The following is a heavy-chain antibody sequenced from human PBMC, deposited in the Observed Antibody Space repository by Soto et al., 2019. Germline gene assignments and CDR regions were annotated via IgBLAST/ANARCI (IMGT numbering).Heavy chain of an antibody. Sequence: SETLSLTCAVYGGSFSGYYWSWIRQPPGKGLEWIGEINHSGSTNYNPSLKSRVTISVDTSKNQFSLKLSSVTAADTAVYYCARVVSSSSSWISGRYYYYMDVWGKGTTVTVSS. D-gene: IGHD6-6*01. CDR2: INHSGST. J-gene: IGHJ6*03. CDR1: GGSFSGYY. V-gene: IGHV4-34*01. CDR3: ARVVSSSSSWISGRYYYYMDV.